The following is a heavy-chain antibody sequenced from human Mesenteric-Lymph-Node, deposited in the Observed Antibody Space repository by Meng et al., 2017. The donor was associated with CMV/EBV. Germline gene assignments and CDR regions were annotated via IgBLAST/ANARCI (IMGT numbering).Heavy chain of an antibody. J-gene: IGHJ3*02. Sequence: GESLKISCAASGFTFRSYWMHWVRQAPGKGLGWVSRINSDGSSTTYSDSVKGRFTISRDNAKNTLYLQMNSLRAEDTAVYYCARGRWDIVVVSAAQNDAFDIWGQGTMVTVSS. V-gene: IGHV3-74*01. CDR1: GFTFRSYW. D-gene: IGHD2-2*01. CDR3: ARGRWDIVVVSAAQNDAFDI. CDR2: INSDGSST.